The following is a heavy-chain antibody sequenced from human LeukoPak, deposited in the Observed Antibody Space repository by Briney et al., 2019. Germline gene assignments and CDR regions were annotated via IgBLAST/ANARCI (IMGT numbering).Heavy chain of an antibody. D-gene: IGHD3-22*01. V-gene: IGHV4-39*01. CDR1: GGSISSSSYY. J-gene: IGHJ4*02. CDR2: IYYSGST. CDR3: ARHVYDSSGHYPTADKYYFDY. Sequence: SETLSLTCTVSGGSISSSSYYWGWIRQPPGKGLEWIGSIYYSGSTYYNPSLKSRVTISVDTSKNQFSLKLSSVTAADTAVYYCARHVYDSSGHYPTADKYYFDYWGQGTLVTVSS.